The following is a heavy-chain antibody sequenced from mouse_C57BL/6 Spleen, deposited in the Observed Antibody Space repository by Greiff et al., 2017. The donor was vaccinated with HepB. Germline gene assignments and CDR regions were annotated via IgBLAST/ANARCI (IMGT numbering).Heavy chain of an antibody. J-gene: IGHJ2*01. D-gene: IGHD3-2*02. CDR3: ASPQTAQAFDY. V-gene: IGHV2-2*01. CDR1: GFSLTSYG. CDR2: IWSGGST. Sequence: QVQLQQSGPGLVQPSQSLSITCTVSGFSLTSYGVHWVRQSPGQGLEWLGVIWSGGSTDYNAAFISRLSISKDNSKSQVFFKMNSLQADDTAIYYCASPQTAQAFDYWGQGTTLTVSS.